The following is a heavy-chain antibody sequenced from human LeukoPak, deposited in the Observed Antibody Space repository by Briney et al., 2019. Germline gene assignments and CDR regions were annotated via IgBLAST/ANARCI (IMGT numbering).Heavy chain of an antibody. CDR2: IYYSGST. D-gene: IGHD3-9*01. CDR3: ARDRNDILTGYYSVGAFDI. V-gene: IGHV4-59*01. J-gene: IGHJ3*02. Sequence: SETPSLTCTVSGGSISSYYWSWIRQPPGKGLEWIGYIYYSGSTNYNPSLKSRVTISVDTSKNQSSLKLSSVTAADTAVYYCARDRNDILTGYYSVGAFDIWGQGTMVTVSS. CDR1: GGSISSYY.